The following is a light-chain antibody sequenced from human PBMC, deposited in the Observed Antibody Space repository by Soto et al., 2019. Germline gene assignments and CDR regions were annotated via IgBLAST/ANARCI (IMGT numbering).Light chain of an antibody. J-gene: IGLJ1*01. CDR3: AAWDDSLNGLV. CDR1: SSNIGSNT. Sequence: QLVLTQPPSASGTPGQRVTISCSGSSSNIGSNTVNWYQRLPGTAPKLLIYNNNQRPSGVPDRFSGSKSGTSASLAISGLQSEDEADYYCAAWDDSLNGLVFGTGTKVTVL. V-gene: IGLV1-44*01. CDR2: NNN.